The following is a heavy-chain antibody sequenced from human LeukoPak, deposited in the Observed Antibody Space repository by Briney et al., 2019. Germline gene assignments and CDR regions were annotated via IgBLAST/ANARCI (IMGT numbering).Heavy chain of an antibody. CDR1: GGSSSGYY. V-gene: IGHV4-34*01. D-gene: IGHD3-3*01. J-gene: IGHJ5*02. CDR3: ARGSPIAYYYDFWSGRNWFDP. CDR2: INHSGST. Sequence: SETLSLTCAVYGGSSSGYYWSWIRQPPGKGLEWIGEINHSGSTNYNPPLKSRVTISVDTSKNQFSLKLSSVTAADTAVYYCARGSPIAYYYDFWSGRNWFDPWGQGTLVTVSS.